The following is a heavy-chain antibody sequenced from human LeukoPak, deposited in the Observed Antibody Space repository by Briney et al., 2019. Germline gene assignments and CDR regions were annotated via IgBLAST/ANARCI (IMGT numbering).Heavy chain of an antibody. CDR3: ARGYSYGTPFDY. V-gene: IGHV4-59*01. Sequence: SETLSLTCTVSGGSISSYYWSWIRQPPGKGLERIGYIYYSGSTNYNPSLKSRVTISVDTSKNQFSLKLSSVTAADTAVYYCARGYSYGTPFDYWGQGTLVTVSS. D-gene: IGHD5-18*01. CDR2: IYYSGST. CDR1: GGSISSYY. J-gene: IGHJ4*02.